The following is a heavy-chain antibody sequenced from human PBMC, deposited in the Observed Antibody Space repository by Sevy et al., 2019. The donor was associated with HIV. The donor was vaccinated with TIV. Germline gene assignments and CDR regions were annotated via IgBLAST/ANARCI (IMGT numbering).Heavy chain of an antibody. CDR1: GFTFSSYG. CDR3: AKDREQWLDLVDY. Sequence: GESLKISCAASGFTFSSYGMHWVRQAPGKGLEWVAFIRYDGSNKYYADSVKGRFTISRDNSKNTLYLQMNSLRAEDTAVYYCAKDREQWLDLVDYWGQGTLVTVSS. V-gene: IGHV3-30*02. D-gene: IGHD6-19*01. J-gene: IGHJ4*02. CDR2: IRYDGSNK.